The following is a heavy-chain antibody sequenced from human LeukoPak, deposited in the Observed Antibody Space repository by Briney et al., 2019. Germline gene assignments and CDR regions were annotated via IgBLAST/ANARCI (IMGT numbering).Heavy chain of an antibody. Sequence: PSETLSLTCTVSGGSINSSSYYWGWIRQPPRKGLEWIGSIHFIGITSYNPSLKSRITISVDTSKNQSSLRLNSVIAADTAVYYCARIKKGDYMDVWGKGTTVTVSS. J-gene: IGHJ6*03. V-gene: IGHV4-39*07. CDR1: GGSINSSSYY. CDR2: IHFIGIT. CDR3: ARIKKGDYMDV. D-gene: IGHD3-16*01.